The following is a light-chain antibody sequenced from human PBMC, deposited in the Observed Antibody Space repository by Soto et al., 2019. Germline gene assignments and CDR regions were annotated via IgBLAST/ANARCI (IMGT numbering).Light chain of an antibody. V-gene: IGKV1-39*01. CDR1: QSISSY. Sequence: DIQMTQSPSSLSASVGDRVTITCRASQSISSYLNWYQQKPGKAPKLLIYAASGLPSGVPSRFSGSGSGTDFTLTISSLQTEDFATYYCQQANSFPLTFGGGTKVDIK. CDR2: AAS. CDR3: QQANSFPLT. J-gene: IGKJ4*01.